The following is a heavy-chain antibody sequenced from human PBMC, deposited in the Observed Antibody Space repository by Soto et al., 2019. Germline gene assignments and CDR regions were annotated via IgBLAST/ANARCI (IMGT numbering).Heavy chain of an antibody. CDR2: IYHSGST. CDR1: GGSISRGGYS. J-gene: IGHJ4*02. D-gene: IGHD3-22*01. V-gene: IGHV4-30-2*02. Sequence: SETLSLTCAVSGGSISRGGYSWSWIRQPPGKGLEWIGYIYHSGSTYYNPSLKSRVTISVDRSKNQFSLKLSSVTAADTAVYYCARPTYYYDSSGPPAYWGQGTLVTVSS. CDR3: ARPTYYYDSSGPPAY.